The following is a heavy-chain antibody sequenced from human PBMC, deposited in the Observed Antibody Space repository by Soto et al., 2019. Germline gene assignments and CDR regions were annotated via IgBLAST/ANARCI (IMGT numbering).Heavy chain of an antibody. Sequence: QVQLVQSGAEVKKPGSSVTVSCKASGGTFSSYTISWVGQAPGQGHEWMGGIIPIFGTANYAQKFQGRVTITADESTSTAYMELSSLRSEDTAVYYCARGNHRWLQLWYFDLWGRGTLVTVSS. V-gene: IGHV1-69*12. J-gene: IGHJ2*01. CDR3: ARGNHRWLQLWYFDL. CDR2: IIPIFGTA. D-gene: IGHD5-12*01. CDR1: GGTFSSYT.